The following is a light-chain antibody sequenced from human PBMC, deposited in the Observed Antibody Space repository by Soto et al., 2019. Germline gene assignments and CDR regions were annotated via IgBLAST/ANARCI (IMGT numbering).Light chain of an antibody. J-gene: IGKJ4*01. V-gene: IGKV3-20*01. CDR2: GAS. CDR1: QSVAKNY. Sequence: EIVLTQSPGTLSLSPGERASLSCRASQSVAKNYLAWYQQKPGQAPRLLIHGASSRATGIPDRFSGSGSGTDFTLTISRLEPEDFALFYCQQYATAPLTFGGGTNVEIK. CDR3: QQYATAPLT.